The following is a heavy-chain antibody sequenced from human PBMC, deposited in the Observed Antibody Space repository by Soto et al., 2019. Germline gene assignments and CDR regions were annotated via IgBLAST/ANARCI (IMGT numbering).Heavy chain of an antibody. CDR1: GYSFTNYW. J-gene: IGHJ3*02. CDR2: IYPGDSDT. D-gene: IGHD6-19*01. Sequence: GESLKISCKGSGYSFTNYWIGWVRQMPGKGLEWMGFIYPGDSDTRYSPSFQGQVTISADKSISTAYLQWSSLKASDTAMYYCARGIVVAGTTSAFDIWGQETMVTVSS. V-gene: IGHV5-51*01. CDR3: ARGIVVAGTTSAFDI.